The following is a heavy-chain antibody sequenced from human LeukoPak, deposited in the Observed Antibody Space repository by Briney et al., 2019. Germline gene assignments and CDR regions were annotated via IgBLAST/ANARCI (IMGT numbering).Heavy chain of an antibody. Sequence: SSETLSLTCTVSGGSITSSTYYWGWIRQPPGKGLEWIGSIYYSGSTYYNASLKSRGTISVDTSKNQFSLKLNSVTAADTAVYFCARQVVAVAGAGYFDYWGQGTLVTVSS. V-gene: IGHV4-39*01. CDR3: ARQVVAVAGAGYFDY. CDR2: IYYSGST. J-gene: IGHJ4*02. CDR1: GGSITSSTYY. D-gene: IGHD6-19*01.